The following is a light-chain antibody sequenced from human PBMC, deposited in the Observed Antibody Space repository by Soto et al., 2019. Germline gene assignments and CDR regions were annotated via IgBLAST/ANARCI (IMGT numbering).Light chain of an antibody. CDR2: DVS. CDR3: TSYTSSTPFYD. V-gene: IGLV2-14*03. Sequence: QSVLTQPASVSGSPGQSIAISCTGVRTDVVDGYDYVSWYQQHPGQAPQLIIYDVSNRPSGVSDRFSGSKSGNTASLTISGLQAEDEAEYYCTSYTSSTPFYDFGTGTKVTVL. J-gene: IGLJ1*01. CDR1: RTDVVDGYDY.